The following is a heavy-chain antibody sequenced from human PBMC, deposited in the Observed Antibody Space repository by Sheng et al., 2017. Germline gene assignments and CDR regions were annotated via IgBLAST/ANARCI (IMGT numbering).Heavy chain of an antibody. CDR1: GFTFDDYA. V-gene: IGHV3-9*03. D-gene: IGHD4-17*01. CDR3: AKAVDYGGKLGAFDI. J-gene: IGHJ3*02. Sequence: EVQLVESGGGLVQPGRSLRLSCAASGFTFDDYAMHWVRQAPGKGLEWVSGISWNSGSIGYADSVKGRFTISRDNAKNSLYLQMNSLRAEDMALYYCAKAVDYGGKLGAFDIWGQGTMVTVSS. CDR2: ISWNSGSI.